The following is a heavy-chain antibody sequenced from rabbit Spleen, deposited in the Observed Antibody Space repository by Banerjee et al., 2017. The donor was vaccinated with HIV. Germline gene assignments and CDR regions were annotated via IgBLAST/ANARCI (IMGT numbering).Heavy chain of an antibody. V-gene: IGHV1S40*01. Sequence: QSLEESGGDLVKPGASLTLTCTASGFSFSAGYYMCWVRQAPGKGLEWIACIYGGSSGNIYYASWAKGRFTISKTSSATVTLQMTSLTAADTATYFCARDTGTSFSSVGMDLWGPGTLVTVS. D-gene: IGHD7-1*01. CDR1: GFSFSAGYY. CDR2: IYGGSSGNI. J-gene: IGHJ6*01. CDR3: ARDTGTSFSSVGMDL.